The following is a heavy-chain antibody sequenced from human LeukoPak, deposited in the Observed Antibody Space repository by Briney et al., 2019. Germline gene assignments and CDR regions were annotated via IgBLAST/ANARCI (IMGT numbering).Heavy chain of an antibody. CDR1: GFTFGDYA. Sequence: GGSLRLSCTASGFTFGDYAMSWFRQAPGKGLEWVGFIRSKAYGGTTEYAASVKGRFTISRDDSKSIAYLQMNSLKTEDTAVHYCTREVYCSGGSCYFEEPITEGFVGDYWGQGTLVTVSS. V-gene: IGHV3-49*03. J-gene: IGHJ4*02. CDR3: TREVYCSGGSCYFEEPITEGFVGDY. CDR2: IRSKAYGGTT. D-gene: IGHD2-15*01.